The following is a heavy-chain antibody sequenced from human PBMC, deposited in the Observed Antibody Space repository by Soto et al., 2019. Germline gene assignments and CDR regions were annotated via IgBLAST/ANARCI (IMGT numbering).Heavy chain of an antibody. CDR3: ASSVATTQYAFDF. Sequence: ASVKVSCKASGYTFTSYDINWVRQATGQGLEWMGWMNPNSGNTGYAQKFQGRVTMTRNTSISTAYMELSSLRSEDTAVYYCASSVATTQYAFDFWGQGTMVTVSS. V-gene: IGHV1-8*01. CDR1: GYTFTSYD. J-gene: IGHJ3*01. D-gene: IGHD5-12*01. CDR2: MNPNSGNT.